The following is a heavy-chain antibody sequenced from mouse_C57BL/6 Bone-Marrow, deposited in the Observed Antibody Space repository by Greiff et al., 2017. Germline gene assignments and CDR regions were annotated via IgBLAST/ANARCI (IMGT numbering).Heavy chain of an antibody. D-gene: IGHD2-4*01. J-gene: IGHJ4*01. CDR1: GFTFSDYG. CDR3: ARQGLHYYYAMDY. Sequence: EVKLVESGGGLVQPGGSLKLSCAASGFTFSDYGMAWVRQAPRKGPEWVAFLSNLAYSIYYADTVTGRFTLSRENAKNTLYLEMSSRRSEDTAMYYCARQGLHYYYAMDYWGQGTSVTVSS. CDR2: LSNLAYSI. V-gene: IGHV5-15*01.